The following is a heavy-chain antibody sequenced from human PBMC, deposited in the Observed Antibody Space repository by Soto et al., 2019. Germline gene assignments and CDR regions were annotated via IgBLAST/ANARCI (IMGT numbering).Heavy chain of an antibody. CDR1: GFTFSNFA. Sequence: QVQLVESGGGVVQPGRSLRVSCVASGFTFSNFAMYWVRQAPGKGLEWVALISHVGDNQYYAYSLKGRFTVSRDNSKSTLYLQMTRPRPDDTAIYYCARRIPVSGPYGAFDLWGQGTMVTVSS. D-gene: IGHD6-13*01. V-gene: IGHV3-30*03. CDR2: ISHVGDNQ. J-gene: IGHJ3*01. CDR3: ARRIPVSGPYGAFDL.